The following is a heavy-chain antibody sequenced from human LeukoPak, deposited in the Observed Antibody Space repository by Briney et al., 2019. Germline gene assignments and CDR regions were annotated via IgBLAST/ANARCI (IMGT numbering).Heavy chain of an antibody. Sequence: ASVKVSCKASGYTFTGYYIHWVRQAPGQGLEWMGWINPKSGGTKYAQKLQGRVTMTSDTSITTSYMELSRLRSDDTAVYYCARVRAGDFYYYYYMDVWGKGTTVTVSS. CDR3: ARVRAGDFYYYYYMDV. CDR1: GYTFTGYY. V-gene: IGHV1-2*02. D-gene: IGHD4-17*01. J-gene: IGHJ6*03. CDR2: INPKSGGT.